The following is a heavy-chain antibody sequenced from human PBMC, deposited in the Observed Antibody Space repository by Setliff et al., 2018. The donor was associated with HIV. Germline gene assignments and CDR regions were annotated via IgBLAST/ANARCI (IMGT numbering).Heavy chain of an antibody. Sequence: NLSLTCTVSGGSISSGSYYWSWIRQPAGKGLEWIGHIHTSGSTKYNPSLKSRVTISADTSKNQFSLNLSSVTAAETAVYYCARVGYHGSGRYSFDYWGQGTLVTVSS. CDR3: ARVGYHGSGRYSFDY. CDR2: IHTSGST. V-gene: IGHV4-61*09. CDR1: GGSISSGSYY. J-gene: IGHJ4*02. D-gene: IGHD3-10*01.